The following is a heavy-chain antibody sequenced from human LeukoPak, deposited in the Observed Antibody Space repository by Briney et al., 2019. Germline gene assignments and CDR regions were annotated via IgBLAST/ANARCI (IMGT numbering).Heavy chain of an antibody. J-gene: IGHJ4*02. CDR3: AGGQQLDFDY. CDR2: IYYSGST. CDR1: GGSISSYY. D-gene: IGHD6-13*01. V-gene: IGHV4-59*01. Sequence: SETLSLTCIVSGGSISSYYWSWIWQPPGKGLEWIGYIYYSGSTNYNPSLKSRVTISVDTSKNQFSLKLSSVTAADTAVYYCAGGQQLDFDYWGQGTLVTVSS.